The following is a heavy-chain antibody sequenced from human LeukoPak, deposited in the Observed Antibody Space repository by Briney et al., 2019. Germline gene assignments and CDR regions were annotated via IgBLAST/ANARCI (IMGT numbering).Heavy chain of an antibody. J-gene: IGHJ5*02. CDR1: GFTFSSYS. D-gene: IGHD3-10*01. V-gene: IGHV3-48*04. CDR3: ARVCCYFDSESKPNWFDP. Sequence: GGSLRLSCAASGFTFSSYSMNWVRQAPGKGLEWVSYISSSSSTIYYADSVKGRFTISRDNAKNSLYLQMNSLRVEDTALYYCARVCCYFDSESKPNWFDPWGQGALVTVSS. CDR2: ISSSSSTI.